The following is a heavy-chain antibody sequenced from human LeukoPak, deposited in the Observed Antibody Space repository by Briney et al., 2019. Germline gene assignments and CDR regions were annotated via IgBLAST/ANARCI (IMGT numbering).Heavy chain of an antibody. V-gene: IGHV4-4*07. Sequence: SETLSLTCTVSGGSISSYYWSWIRQPAGKGLEWIGRIYTSGSTNYNPSLKSRVTMSVDTSKNQFSLKLSSVTVADTAVYYCARDPAPPQQLFRAFDIWGQGTMVTVSS. D-gene: IGHD6-13*01. J-gene: IGHJ3*02. CDR3: ARDPAPPQQLFRAFDI. CDR2: IYTSGST. CDR1: GGSISSYY.